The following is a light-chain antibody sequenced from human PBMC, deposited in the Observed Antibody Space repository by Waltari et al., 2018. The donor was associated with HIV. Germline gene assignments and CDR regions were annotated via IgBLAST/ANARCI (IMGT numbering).Light chain of an antibody. Sequence: QSVLPQPPSVSGAPGQRVTISCTGSSSNIGAGYDVHWYQQLPGPAPTLLIYGNNNRPSGVPDRFSGSKSGTSASLAITGLQAEDEADYYCQSYDNSLSGSRVFGGGTKLTVL. CDR2: GNN. CDR1: SSNIGAGYD. J-gene: IGLJ3*02. CDR3: QSYDNSLSGSRV. V-gene: IGLV1-40*01.